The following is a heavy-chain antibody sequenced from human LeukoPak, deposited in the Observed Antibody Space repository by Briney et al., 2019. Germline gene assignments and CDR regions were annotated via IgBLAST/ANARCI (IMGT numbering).Heavy chain of an antibody. V-gene: IGHV4-34*01. CDR2: INHSGST. Sequence: PSETLSLTCAVYGGSFSGYYWSWIRQPPGKGLEWIGEINHSGSTNYNPSLKSRVTISVDTSKNQFSLKLSSVTAADTAVYYCARGSLLWFGELLYSYYYGMDVWGQGTTVTVSS. CDR1: GGSFSGYY. D-gene: IGHD3-10*01. J-gene: IGHJ6*02. CDR3: ARGSLLWFGELLYSYYYGMDV.